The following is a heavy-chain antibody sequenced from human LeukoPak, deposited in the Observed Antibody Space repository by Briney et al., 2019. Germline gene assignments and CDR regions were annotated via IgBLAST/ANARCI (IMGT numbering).Heavy chain of an antibody. J-gene: IGHJ6*04. V-gene: IGHV3-23*01. CDR2: ISGSGGST. Sequence: GGSLRLSCAASGFPFSSYAMSWVRQAPGEGLEWVSAISGSGGSTYYADSVKGRFTISRDNAKNSLYLQMNSLRAEDTAVYYCAELGITMIGGVWGKGTTVTISS. D-gene: IGHD3-10*02. CDR1: GFPFSSYA. CDR3: AELGITMIGGV.